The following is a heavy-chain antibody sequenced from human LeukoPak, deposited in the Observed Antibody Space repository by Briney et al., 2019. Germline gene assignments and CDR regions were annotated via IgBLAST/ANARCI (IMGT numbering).Heavy chain of an antibody. CDR1: GFTFSSYA. CDR3: ARERYYYGSGNAFDI. Sequence: PGGSLRLSCAVSGFTFSSYAMTWVRRAPGKGLEWVSGIVGSGADTYYADSVKGRFTISRDNSKDTLYLQMNSLRAEDTAVYYCARERYYYGSGNAFDIWGQGTMVTVSS. D-gene: IGHD3-10*01. CDR2: IVGSGADT. J-gene: IGHJ3*02. V-gene: IGHV3-23*01.